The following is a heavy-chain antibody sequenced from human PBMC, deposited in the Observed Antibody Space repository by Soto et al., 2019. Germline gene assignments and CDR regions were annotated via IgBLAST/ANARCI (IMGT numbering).Heavy chain of an antibody. CDR2: INLDGSQT. CDR1: GFTFSDYW. V-gene: IGHV3-7*02. Sequence: EVQLVESGGGLVQPGGSLRLSCAVSGFTFSDYWMSWVRQAPGRGLEWVANINLDGSQTYHVDSVKGRFTISRDNAKNSRYLQMNSLRAEDTAVYYCAKYGSWTYYNRDFDYWGQGTLVTVSS. D-gene: IGHD3-10*01. J-gene: IGHJ4*02. CDR3: AKYGSWTYYNRDFDY.